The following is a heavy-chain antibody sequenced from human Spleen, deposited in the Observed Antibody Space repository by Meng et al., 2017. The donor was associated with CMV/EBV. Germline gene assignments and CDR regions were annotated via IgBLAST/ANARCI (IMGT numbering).Heavy chain of an antibody. V-gene: IGHV4-39*01. Sequence: ISSISDYWGWVRQPRGKGLEWIGSMYYSGSTYYNPSLKSRVTISVDTSKNQFSLKLSSMTAADTAVYYCARHTRITPAGTHYYFDYWGQGTLVTVSS. CDR3: ARHTRITPAGTHYYFDY. CDR2: MYYSGST. CDR1: ISSISDY. J-gene: IGHJ4*02. D-gene: IGHD6-13*01.